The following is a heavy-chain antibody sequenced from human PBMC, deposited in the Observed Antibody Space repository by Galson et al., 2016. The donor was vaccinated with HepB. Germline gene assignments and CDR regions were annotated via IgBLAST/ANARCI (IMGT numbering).Heavy chain of an antibody. CDR2: ISGSGSTI. CDR3: ASRGYSSGTEY. CDR1: GFTFSSYE. V-gene: IGHV3-48*03. D-gene: IGHD5-18*01. J-gene: IGHJ4*02. Sequence: SLRLSCAASGFTFSSYEMNWVRQAPGKGLEWFSYISGSGSTIYYADSVKGRFTISRDNAKNSLYLQMNRLRAEDTAVYYCASRGYSSGTEYWGQGTLVTVSS.